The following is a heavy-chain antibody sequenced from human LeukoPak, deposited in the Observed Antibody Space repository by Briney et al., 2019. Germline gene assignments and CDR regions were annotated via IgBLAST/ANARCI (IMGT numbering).Heavy chain of an antibody. V-gene: IGHV3-23*01. CDR1: GFTFSSYA. J-gene: IGHJ4*02. CDR2: ISGSGGST. CDR3: AKDQRGVPTSPFDF. Sequence: GGSLRLSCAASGFTFSSYAMSWVRQAPGKGLEWVSAISGSGGSTYYADSVKGRFTIPRDNSKNTLYLQMKSLRAEDTAIYYCAKDQRGVPTSPFDFWGQGTLVTVSS. D-gene: IGHD5-24*01.